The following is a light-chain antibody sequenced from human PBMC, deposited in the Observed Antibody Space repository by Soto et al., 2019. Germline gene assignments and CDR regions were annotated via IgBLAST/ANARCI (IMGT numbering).Light chain of an antibody. V-gene: IGLV1-44*01. J-gene: IGLJ3*02. CDR3: AAWDDSLKGPV. CDR1: LSNIGSNS. CDR2: SDH. Sequence: QSVLTQPPSASGTPGQRVTISCFVSLSNIGSNSVNWYQQVPTSAPKLLIYSDHQRPSGVPDRLSGSRSGTSASLAISGLQTEDEAEYYCAAWDDSLKGPVFGGGTKVTVL.